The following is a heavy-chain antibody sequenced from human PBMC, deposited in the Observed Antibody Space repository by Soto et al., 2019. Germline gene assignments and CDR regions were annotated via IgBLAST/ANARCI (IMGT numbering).Heavy chain of an antibody. D-gene: IGHD5-12*01. V-gene: IGHV3-23*01. J-gene: IGHJ4*02. CDR3: AKDERPDGYWDFDY. CDR1: GFSLSTYT. CDR2: IVGSNGQT. Sequence: PGGSLRLSCEVSGFSLSTYTMSWVRQAPGKGLEWVSAIVGSNGQTFYTDSVKGRFTISRDTSKKTLYLQMNSLRAEDTAVYYCAKDERPDGYWDFDYWGQGTLVTVSS.